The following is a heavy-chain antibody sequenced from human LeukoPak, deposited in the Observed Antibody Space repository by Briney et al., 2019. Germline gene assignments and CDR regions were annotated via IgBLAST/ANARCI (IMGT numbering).Heavy chain of an antibody. V-gene: IGHV4-59*01. J-gene: IGHJ3*02. CDR1: GGSISSYY. D-gene: IGHD3-22*01. Sequence: SETLSLTCTVSGGSISSYYWSWIRQPPGKGLEWIGYIYYSGSTNYNPSLKSRVTISVDTSKNQFSLKLSSVTAADTAVYYCARYYYETDAFDIWGQGTMVTVSS. CDR3: ARYYYETDAFDI. CDR2: IYYSGST.